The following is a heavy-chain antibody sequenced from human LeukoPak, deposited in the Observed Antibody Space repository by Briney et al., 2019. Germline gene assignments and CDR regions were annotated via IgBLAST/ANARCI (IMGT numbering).Heavy chain of an antibody. CDR1: GFSFSSYG. Sequence: GGSLRLSCAGSGFSFSSYGMHWVRQAPGKGLEWMAFIRSDGSNKYYADSVKGRFTISRDNSKNTLYLQMNSLRAEDTAVYYCARGRYIVATSFDYWGQGTLVTVSS. D-gene: IGHD5-12*01. CDR2: IRSDGSNK. CDR3: ARGRYIVATSFDY. V-gene: IGHV3-30*02. J-gene: IGHJ4*02.